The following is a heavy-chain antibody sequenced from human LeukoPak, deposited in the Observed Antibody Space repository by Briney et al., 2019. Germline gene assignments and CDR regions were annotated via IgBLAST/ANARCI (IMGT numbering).Heavy chain of an antibody. V-gene: IGHV1-69*04. CDR2: IIPIFGIA. D-gene: IGHD1-26*01. CDR3: ARDTYSGSYYRRSKNWFDP. Sequence: ASVEVSCKASGGTFSSYAISWVRQAPGQGLEWMGRIIPIFGIANYAQKFQGRVTITADKSTSTAYMELSSLRSEDTAVYYCARDTYSGSYYRRSKNWFDPWGQGTLVTVSS. CDR1: GGTFSSYA. J-gene: IGHJ5*02.